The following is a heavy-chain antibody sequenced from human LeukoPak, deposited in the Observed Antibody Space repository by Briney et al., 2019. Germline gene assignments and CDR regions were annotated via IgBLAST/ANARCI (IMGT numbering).Heavy chain of an antibody. CDR3: ARVEFTSVFYPFDY. D-gene: IGHD2-8*01. CDR1: GGSISRYY. CDR2: IYYSGST. V-gene: IGHV4-59*01. Sequence: PSETLSLTCTVSGGSISRYYWSWIRQPPGKGLEWIGYIYYSGSTNYNPSHKSRVTISVDTSKNQFSLKLSSVTAADTAVYYCARVEFTSVFYPFDYWGQGTLVTVSS. J-gene: IGHJ4*02.